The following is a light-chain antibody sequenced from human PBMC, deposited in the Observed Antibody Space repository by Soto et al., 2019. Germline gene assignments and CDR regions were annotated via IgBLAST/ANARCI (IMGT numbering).Light chain of an antibody. J-gene: IGKJ2*03. CDR3: QQYSSYYS. Sequence: DIQMTQSPSTLSASVGDTVIITCRASQSISAWVAWYQQKPGKAPKLLMNDASSLESGVPSRFSGSGSGTEFTLTISSLQPDYLGTYYCQQYSSYYSFGQGTKLEIK. V-gene: IGKV1-5*01. CDR2: DAS. CDR1: QSISAW.